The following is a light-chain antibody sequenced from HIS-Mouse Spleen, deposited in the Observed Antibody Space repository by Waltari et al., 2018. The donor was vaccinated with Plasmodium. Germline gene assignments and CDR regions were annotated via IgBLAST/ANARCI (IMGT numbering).Light chain of an antibody. Sequence: SYELTQPPSVSVSPGQTARITCSGDALPKKYAYWYQQNSGQAPVLVIYEDSKRPSGIPERFSGSSPGTMATLTISGAQVEDEADYYCYSTDSSGNHRVFGGGTKLTVL. V-gene: IGLV3-10*01. CDR3: YSTDSSGNHRV. J-gene: IGLJ3*02. CDR1: ALPKKY. CDR2: EDS.